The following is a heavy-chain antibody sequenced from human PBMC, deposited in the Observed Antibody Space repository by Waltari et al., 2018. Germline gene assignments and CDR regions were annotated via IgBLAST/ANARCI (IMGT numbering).Heavy chain of an antibody. J-gene: IGHJ4*02. CDR3: ARRIAVAGYYFDY. CDR1: GGSISSSSYY. Sequence: QLQLQESGPGLVKPSETLSLTCTVSGGSISSSSYYWGWIRQPPGKGLEWIGSIYYSGSTYHNPSLKSRVTISVDTSKNQFSLKLSSVTAADTAVYYCARRIAVAGYYFDYWGQGTLVTVSS. CDR2: IYYSGST. D-gene: IGHD6-19*01. V-gene: IGHV4-39*01.